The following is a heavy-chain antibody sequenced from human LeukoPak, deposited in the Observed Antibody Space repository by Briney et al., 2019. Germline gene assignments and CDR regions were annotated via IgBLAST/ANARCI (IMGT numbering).Heavy chain of an antibody. CDR3: ARSKTTVTSNWFDP. D-gene: IGHD4-17*01. CDR2: IYCSGST. CDR1: GGSISSYY. V-gene: IGHV4-59*08. Sequence: SETLSLTCTVSGGSISSYYWSWIRQPPGKGLEWIGYIYCSGSTNYTPSLKSRVTISVDTSKNHFSLKLSSVTAADTAVYYCARSKTTVTSNWFDPWGQGTLVTVSS. J-gene: IGHJ5*02.